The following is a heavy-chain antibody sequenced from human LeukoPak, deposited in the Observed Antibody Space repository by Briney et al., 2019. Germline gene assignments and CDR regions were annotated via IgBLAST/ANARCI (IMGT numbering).Heavy chain of an antibody. Sequence: ASVKVSCKASGYTFTDYYLHWVRQAPGQGLEWMGWINPKSGGTNYAQKFQGRVTMTRDTSINTGSMELKWLSSEDTAVYYCARAYEYGWSDPWGQGTLVTVSS. D-gene: IGHD3-16*01. CDR3: ARAYEYGWSDP. CDR2: INPKSGGT. CDR1: GYTFTDYY. J-gene: IGHJ5*02. V-gene: IGHV1-2*02.